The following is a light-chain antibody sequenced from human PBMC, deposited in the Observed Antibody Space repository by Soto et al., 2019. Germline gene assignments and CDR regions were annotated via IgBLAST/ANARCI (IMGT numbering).Light chain of an antibody. V-gene: IGLV2-14*01. J-gene: IGLJ1*01. CDR1: SSDVGGYNY. Sequence: QSALTQPASVSGSPGQSITISCTGTSSDVGGYNYVSWYQQHPGKAPKLMIYDVSNRPSGVSNRFSGSKSGNTASLTISGLQAEDEADYYCSSYTSSSTYVSGTGTNVTVL. CDR2: DVS. CDR3: SSYTSSSTYV.